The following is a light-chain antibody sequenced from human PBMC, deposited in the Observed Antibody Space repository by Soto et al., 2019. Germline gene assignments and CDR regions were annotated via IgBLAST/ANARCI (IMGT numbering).Light chain of an antibody. CDR2: DAS. CDR1: QSVSSY. J-gene: IGKJ5*01. CDR3: QQHTNWPPSIT. Sequence: EIVLTQSPATLSLSTGERATFSCRASQSVSSYLAWVQQKPGQAPRLLIYDASHRATGIAARFSGSGSRTDFTLTISSLEPEDFAVDYCQQHTNWPPSITFGQGTPLEIK. V-gene: IGKV3-11*01.